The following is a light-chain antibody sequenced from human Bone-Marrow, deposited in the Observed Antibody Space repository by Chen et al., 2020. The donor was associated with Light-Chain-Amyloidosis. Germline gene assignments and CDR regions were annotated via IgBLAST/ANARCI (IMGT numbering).Light chain of an antibody. V-gene: IGKV1-12*01. CDR2: TVS. J-gene: IGKJ4*01. CDR3: QLSNTFPLI. CDR1: QDIGTW. Sequence: DIQLTQSPSSVSASVGDRVTISCRASQDIGTWLAWYQQRPGAAPSLLVYTVSTLQNGVPSRFSGSGSGTDFTLTISRLQPEDFGTYYCQLSNTFPLIFGGGTRV.